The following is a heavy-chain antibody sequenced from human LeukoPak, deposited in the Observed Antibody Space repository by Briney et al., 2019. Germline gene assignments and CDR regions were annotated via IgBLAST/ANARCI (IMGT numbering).Heavy chain of an antibody. Sequence: GGSLRLSCAASGFTFSNYAVSWVRQAPGKGLEWVSGISGSGVATYSADSVKGRFTISRDNSKNTLCLQMNSLRAEDTAVYYCAKDWGYSSSQGYYFDYWGQGTLVTVSS. CDR1: GFTFSNYA. D-gene: IGHD6-13*01. V-gene: IGHV3-23*01. J-gene: IGHJ4*02. CDR3: AKDWGYSSSQGYYFDY. CDR2: ISGSGVAT.